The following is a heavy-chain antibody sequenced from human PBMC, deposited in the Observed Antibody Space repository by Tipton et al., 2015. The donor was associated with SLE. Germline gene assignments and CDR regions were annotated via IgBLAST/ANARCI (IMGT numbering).Heavy chain of an antibody. CDR2: IYYSGST. J-gene: IGHJ4*02. CDR3: ARWTYCYDSSGGPYFDY. Sequence: TLSLTCTVSGGSISSYYWSWIRQPPGKGLEWIGYIYYSGSTNYNPSLKSRVTISVDTSKNQFSLKLSSVTAADTAVYYCARWTYCYDSSGGPYFDYWGQGTLVTVSS. CDR1: GGSISSYY. D-gene: IGHD3-22*01. V-gene: IGHV4-59*08.